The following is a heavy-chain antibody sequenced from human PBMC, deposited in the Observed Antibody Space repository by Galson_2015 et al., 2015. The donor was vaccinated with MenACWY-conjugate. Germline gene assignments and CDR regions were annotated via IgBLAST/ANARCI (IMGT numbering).Heavy chain of an antibody. CDR3: ASSGSARAAAVFYYGMDV. D-gene: IGHD6-13*01. Sequence: SVKVSCKASGYTFTSYAMHWVRQAPGQRLEWMGWINAGNGNTKYSQKFQGRVTITRDTSASTAYMELSSLRSEDTAVYYCASSGSARAAAVFYYGMDVWGQGTTVTVSS. CDR2: INAGNGNT. V-gene: IGHV1-3*01. J-gene: IGHJ6*02. CDR1: GYTFTSYA.